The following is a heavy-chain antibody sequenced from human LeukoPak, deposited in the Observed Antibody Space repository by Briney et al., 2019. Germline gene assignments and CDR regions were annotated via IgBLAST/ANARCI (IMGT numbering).Heavy chain of an antibody. V-gene: IGHV5-51*01. CDR1: GYSFTSYW. J-gene: IGHJ6*02. D-gene: IGHD3-3*01. CDR3: ARGGSWSGYYTFLWDYYYGMDF. Sequence: GESLKISCKGSGYSFTSYWIGWVRQMPGKGLEWMGIIYPGDPDTRYSPSFQGQVTISADKSISTAYLQWSSLKASDTAMYYCARGGSWSGYYTFLWDYYYGMDFWGQGTTVTVSS. CDR2: IYPGDPDT.